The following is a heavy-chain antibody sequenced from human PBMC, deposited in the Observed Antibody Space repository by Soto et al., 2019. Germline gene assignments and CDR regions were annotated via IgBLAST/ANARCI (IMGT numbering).Heavy chain of an antibody. J-gene: IGHJ3*02. CDR1: GYTFTSYG. V-gene: IGHV1-18*01. CDR3: ARGKEDIVVVVAARDAFDI. D-gene: IGHD2-15*01. Sequence: QVQLVQSGAEVKKPGASVKVSCKASGYTFTSYGISWVRQAPGQGLEWMGWISAYNGNTNYAQKLQGRVTMTTDTSTSTAYMELRSLRSDDTAVYYCARGKEDIVVVVAARDAFDIWGQGTMVTVSS. CDR2: ISAYNGNT.